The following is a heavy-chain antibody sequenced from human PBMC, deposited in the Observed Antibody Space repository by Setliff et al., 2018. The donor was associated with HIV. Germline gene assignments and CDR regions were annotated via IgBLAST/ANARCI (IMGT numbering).Heavy chain of an antibody. CDR1: GYTFSAYY. CDR2: INPNSAGT. CDR3: ARVDDFWSGPNTAGYMDG. D-gene: IGHD3-3*01. Sequence: APVKVSCKASGYTFSAYYMYWVRQAPGQGLEWMGWINPNSAGTNYAQKFQGRVTMTRDTSISTAYMELCGLRSDDTAVYHCARVDDFWSGPNTAGYMDGWGKGTTVTVSS. V-gene: IGHV1-2*02. J-gene: IGHJ6*03.